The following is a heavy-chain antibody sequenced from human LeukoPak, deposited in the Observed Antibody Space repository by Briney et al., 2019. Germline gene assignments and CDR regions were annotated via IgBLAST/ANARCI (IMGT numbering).Heavy chain of an antibody. D-gene: IGHD1-7*01. J-gene: IGHJ4*02. V-gene: IGHV3-66*01. CDR3: ARDRVTSRNYYFDD. CDR2: TYSGGIT. CDR1: GFTISDSY. Sequence: AGGSLRLSCAASGFTISDSYMSWVRQAPGKGLEWVSVTYSGGITYYADSVKGRFTVSRDDSKNTLSLQMNSLRAEDTSIYYCARDRVTSRNYYFDDWGQGTLVTVSS.